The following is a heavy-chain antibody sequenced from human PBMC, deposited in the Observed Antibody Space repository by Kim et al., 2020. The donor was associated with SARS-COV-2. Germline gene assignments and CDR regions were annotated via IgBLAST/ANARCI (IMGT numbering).Heavy chain of an antibody. V-gene: IGHV3-30*01. CDR3: ARDDIIR. J-gene: IGHJ4*02. D-gene: IGHD2-15*01. CDR2: EGSNK. Sequence: EGSNKYYADSVKGRFTISRDNPKNTLYLQMNSLRAEDTAVYYCARDDIIRWGQGTLVTVSS.